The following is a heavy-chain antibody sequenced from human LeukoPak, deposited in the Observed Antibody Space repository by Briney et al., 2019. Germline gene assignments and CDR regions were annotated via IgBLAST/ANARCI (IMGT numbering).Heavy chain of an antibody. CDR1: GYTFTGYY. J-gene: IGHJ6*02. CDR2: INPNSGGT. V-gene: IGHV1-2*02. D-gene: IGHD2-2*01. CDR3: ARNPDIVVVPAAPYYYYGMDV. Sequence: ASVKVSCKASGYTFTGYYMHWVRKAPGQGLEWMGWINPNSGGTNYAQKFQGRVTMTRVTSISTAYMELSRLRSDDTAVYYCARNPDIVVVPAAPYYYYGMDVWGQGTTVTVSS.